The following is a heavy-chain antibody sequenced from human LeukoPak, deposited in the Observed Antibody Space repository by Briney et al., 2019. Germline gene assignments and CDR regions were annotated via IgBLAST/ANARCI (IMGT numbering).Heavy chain of an antibody. CDR3: ARDGSLGY. J-gene: IGHJ4*02. D-gene: IGHD5-12*01. CDR2: INSNSGAT. Sequence: GASVKVSCKASGYTFTDYYIHWVRQAPGQGLEWMGWINSNSGATNNAQKFQGRVTMTRDTSISTAYMELTRLGSDDTAVYYCARDGSLGYWGQGTLVTVSS. V-gene: IGHV1-2*02. CDR1: GYTFTDYY.